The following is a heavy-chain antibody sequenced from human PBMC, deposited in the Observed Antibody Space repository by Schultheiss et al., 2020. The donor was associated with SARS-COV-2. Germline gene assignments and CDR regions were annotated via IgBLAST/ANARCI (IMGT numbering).Heavy chain of an antibody. CDR1: GYSFTSYA. J-gene: IGHJ4*02. Sequence: ASVKVSCKASGYSFTSYAMHWVRQAPGQRLEWMAWINTANGNTEFSQKFQDRISITRDTSANTVYMELSSLRSDDTAVYYCARGSSSSWYGIQPFDYWGQGTLVTVSS. D-gene: IGHD6-13*01. V-gene: IGHV1-3*04. CDR2: INTANGNT. CDR3: ARGSSSSWYGIQPFDY.